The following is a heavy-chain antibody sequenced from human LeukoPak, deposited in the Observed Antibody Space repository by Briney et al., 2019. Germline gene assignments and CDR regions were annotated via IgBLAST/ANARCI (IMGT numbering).Heavy chain of an antibody. D-gene: IGHD6-19*01. J-gene: IGHJ4*02. CDR2: INHSGST. CDR1: GGSVSSGSYY. CDR3: AAGGSGWYYQY. Sequence: SETLSLTCTVSGGSVSSGSYYWSWIRQPPGKGLEWIGEINHSGSTNYNPSLKSRVTISVDTSKNQFSLKLSSVTAADTAVYYCAAGGSGWYYQYWGQGTLVTVSS. V-gene: IGHV4-61*01.